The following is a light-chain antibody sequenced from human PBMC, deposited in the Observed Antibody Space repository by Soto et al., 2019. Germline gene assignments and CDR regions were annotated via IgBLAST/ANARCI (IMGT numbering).Light chain of an antibody. V-gene: IGLV2-14*01. Sequence: QSALTQPPSLSGSPGQSITVSCTGTSSDVGGYTSVSWYQQHPGKAPKLVIYEVNHRPSGVSRRFSGSKSGNTASLTISGLQADDEADYYCRSSPSGSTYVFGTGTKLTVL. CDR3: RSSPSGSTYV. CDR1: SSDVGGYTS. CDR2: EVN. J-gene: IGLJ1*01.